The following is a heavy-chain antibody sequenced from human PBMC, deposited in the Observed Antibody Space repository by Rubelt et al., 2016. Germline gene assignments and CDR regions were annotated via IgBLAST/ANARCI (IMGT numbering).Heavy chain of an antibody. D-gene: IGHD2-2*01. CDR3: ITDPDCSSSSCFSHFDY. Sequence: SRSGMHWVRQAPGKGLVWVSGIKRDGTRTYYTDSVKGRFTISRDNAKNSLYLQMNNLKTEDTAVYYCITDPDCSSSSCFSHFDYWGQGTLVTVSS. CDR1: SRSG. V-gene: IGHV3-NL1*01. J-gene: IGHJ4*02. CDR2: IKRDGTRT.